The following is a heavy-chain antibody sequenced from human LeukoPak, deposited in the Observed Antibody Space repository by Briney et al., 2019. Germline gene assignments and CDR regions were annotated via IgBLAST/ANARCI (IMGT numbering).Heavy chain of an antibody. D-gene: IGHD3-22*01. Sequence: ASVKVSCKVSGYTLTELSMHWVRQASGKGLEWMGGFYPEDSETIYAQKFQCRVTMTEDTSTDTDYMELSSLRYEDTAVYYCATVEINYYDSSGYYSRKKYNWFDPWGQGTLVTVSS. V-gene: IGHV1-24*01. CDR2: FYPEDSET. J-gene: IGHJ5*02. CDR1: GYTLTELS. CDR3: ATVEINYYDSSGYYSRKKYNWFDP.